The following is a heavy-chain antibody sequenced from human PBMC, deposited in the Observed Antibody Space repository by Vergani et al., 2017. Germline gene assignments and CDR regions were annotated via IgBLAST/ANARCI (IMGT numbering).Heavy chain of an antibody. J-gene: IGHJ1*01. D-gene: IGHD3-22*01. Sequence: QVQLVQSGDEMKKPGASASVSCKASVYSFTTSGISWVRQAPGQGPEWMGWINGYNANTKYAQNFQGRVTMTADTSTSTAYMELRGLRSDDTAVYYCTRVPFRYYEKSGYYPEYSQRWSQGSLVTVSA. V-gene: IGHV1-18*01. CDR3: TRVPFRYYEKSGYYPEYSQR. CDR1: VYSFTTSG. CDR2: INGYNANT.